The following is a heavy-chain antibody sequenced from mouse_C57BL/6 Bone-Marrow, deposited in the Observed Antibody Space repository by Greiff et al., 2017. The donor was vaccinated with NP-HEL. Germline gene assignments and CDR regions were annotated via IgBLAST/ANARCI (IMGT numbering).Heavy chain of an antibody. D-gene: IGHD2-4*01. CDR1: GYTFTNYW. CDR2: IYPGGGYT. V-gene: IGHV1-63*01. CDR3: AREGLRYFDV. Sequence: VQLQQSGAELVRPGTSVKMSCKASGYTFTNYWIGWAKQRPGHGLEWIGDIYPGGGYTNYNEKFKGKATLTADKSSSTAYMQFSSLTSEDSAIYYCAREGLRYFDVWGTGTTVTVSS. J-gene: IGHJ1*03.